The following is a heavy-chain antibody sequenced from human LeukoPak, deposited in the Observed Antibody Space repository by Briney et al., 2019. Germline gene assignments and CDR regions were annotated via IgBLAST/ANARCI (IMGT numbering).Heavy chain of an antibody. J-gene: IGHJ5*02. D-gene: IGHD2-15*01. V-gene: IGHV5-51*01. CDR2: IYPGDSDT. Sequence: GESLKISCKGSAYSFTSYWIGWVRQMPGKGLEWMGIIYPGDSDTRYSPSFQGQVTISADKSISTAYLQWSSLKASDTAMYYCARLSVVVVAAEGSWFDPWGQGTLVTISS. CDR3: ARLSVVVVAAEGSWFDP. CDR1: AYSFTSYW.